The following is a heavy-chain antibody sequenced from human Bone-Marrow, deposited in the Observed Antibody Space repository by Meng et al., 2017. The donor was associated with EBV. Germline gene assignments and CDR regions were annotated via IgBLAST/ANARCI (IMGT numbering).Heavy chain of an antibody. CDR3: ARDCSGSYNNWFDP. CDR1: GGTFSSYA. D-gene: IGHD1-26*01. Sequence: RLGQSGAEVKKPGSSVKVACKASGGTFSSYAISWVRQAPGQGLEWMGGIIPIFGTANYAQKFQGRVTITADESTSTAYMELSSLRSEDTAVYYCARDCSGSYNNWFDPWGQGTLVTVSS. CDR2: IIPIFGTA. J-gene: IGHJ5*02. V-gene: IGHV1-69*01.